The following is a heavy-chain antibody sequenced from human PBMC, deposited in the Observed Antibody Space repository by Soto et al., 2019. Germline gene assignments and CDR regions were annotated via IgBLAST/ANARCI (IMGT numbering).Heavy chain of an antibody. V-gene: IGHV3-74*01. J-gene: IGHJ4*02. CDR3: ARDRYYYDSSGYFTRAY. CDR2: INSDGSST. Sequence: PGGSLRLSCAASGFTFSSYWMHWVRQAPGKGLVWVSRINSDGSSTSYADFVKGRFTISRDNAKNTLFLQMNSLRAEDTAVYYCARDRYYYDSSGYFTRAYWGQGTLVTVSS. D-gene: IGHD3-22*01. CDR1: GFTFSSYW.